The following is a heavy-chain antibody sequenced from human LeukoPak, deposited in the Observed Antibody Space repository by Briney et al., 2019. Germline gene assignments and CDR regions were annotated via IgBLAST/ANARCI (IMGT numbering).Heavy chain of an antibody. J-gene: IGHJ4*02. CDR2: IYYSGST. D-gene: IGHD3-22*01. Sequence: SETLSLTCTVSGGSISSSSYYWGWIRQPPGKGLEWIGSIYYSGSTYYNPSLKSRVTISVDTSKNQFSLKLSSVTAADTAVYYCARVRGSPYYYDSSGYYYDYWGQGTLVTVSS. CDR3: ARVRGSPYYYDSSGYYYDY. V-gene: IGHV4-39*07. CDR1: GGSISSSSYY.